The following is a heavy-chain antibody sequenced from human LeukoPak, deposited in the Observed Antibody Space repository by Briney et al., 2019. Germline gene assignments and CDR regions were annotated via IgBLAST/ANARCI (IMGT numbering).Heavy chain of an antibody. CDR1: GFTFSSYG. J-gene: IGHJ6*02. Sequence: GGSLRLSCAASGFTFSSYGMHWVRQAPGKGLEWVAVISYDGSNKYYADSVKGRFTISRDNSKNTLYLQMNSLRAEDTAVYYRAAGFVDIVVVPAALRFDYGMDVWGQGTTVTVSS. CDR3: AAGFVDIVVVPAALRFDYGMDV. D-gene: IGHD2-2*03. V-gene: IGHV3-30*03. CDR2: ISYDGSNK.